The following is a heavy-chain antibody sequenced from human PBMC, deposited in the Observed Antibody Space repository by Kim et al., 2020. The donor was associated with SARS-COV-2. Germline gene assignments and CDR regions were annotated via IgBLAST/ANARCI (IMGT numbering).Heavy chain of an antibody. CDR3: AKDWGNYGGAID. J-gene: IGHJ4*02. Sequence: GGSLRLSCAASGFTFSSYGMHWVRQAPGKGLEWVAVISYDGSNKYYADSVKGRFTFSRDNSKNTVYLQMNSLRAEDTAVYYCAKDWGNYGGAIDWGQGTL. V-gene: IGHV3-30*18. CDR1: GFTFSSYG. D-gene: IGHD1-7*01. CDR2: ISYDGSNK.